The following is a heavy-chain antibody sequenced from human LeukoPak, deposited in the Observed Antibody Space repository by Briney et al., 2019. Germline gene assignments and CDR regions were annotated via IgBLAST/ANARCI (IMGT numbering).Heavy chain of an antibody. CDR1: GFTFSSYW. CDR2: IKQDGSEK. J-gene: IGHJ5*02. Sequence: GGSLRLSCAASGFTFSSYWMSWVRQAPGKGLERVANIKQDGSEKYYVDSVKGRFTISRDNAKNSLYLQMNSLRAEDTAVYYCARDWTSYDYVWGSYRPNWFDPWGQGTLVTVSS. V-gene: IGHV3-7*01. D-gene: IGHD3-16*02. CDR3: ARDWTSYDYVWGSYRPNWFDP.